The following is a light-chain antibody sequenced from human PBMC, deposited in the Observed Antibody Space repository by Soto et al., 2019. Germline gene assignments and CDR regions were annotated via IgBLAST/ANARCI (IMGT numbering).Light chain of an antibody. CDR1: QSVSTH. V-gene: IGKV3-11*01. CDR3: QQRFSWPPLT. J-gene: IGKJ4*01. CDR2: DAS. Sequence: VLTQSPATLSLSPGGRATMSCRASQSVSTHLAWYQQKLGQAPRLLIYDASNRAPGVPSRFSGSGSGTDFTLTITSLEPEDFAVYYCQQRFSWPPLTFGGGTKVE.